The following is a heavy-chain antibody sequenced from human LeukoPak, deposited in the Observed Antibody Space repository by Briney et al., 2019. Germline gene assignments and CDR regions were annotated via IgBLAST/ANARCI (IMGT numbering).Heavy chain of an antibody. D-gene: IGHD4-11*01. CDR2: INTDGSST. J-gene: IGHJ6*03. V-gene: IGHV3-74*01. Sequence: GGSLRLSCAASGFTFSSYWMHWVRQAPGKGLVWVSRINTDGSSTSYADSVKGRFTISRDNAKNTLYLQMNSLRAEDTAVYYCARDRTTVRYYYYYYYMDVWGKGTTVTVSS. CDR1: GFTFSSYW. CDR3: ARDRTTVRYYYYYYYMDV.